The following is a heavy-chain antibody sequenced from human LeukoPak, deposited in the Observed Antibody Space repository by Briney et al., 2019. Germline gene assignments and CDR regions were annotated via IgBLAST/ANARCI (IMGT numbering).Heavy chain of an antibody. D-gene: IGHD5-18*01. J-gene: IGHJ6*03. CDR3: ASGPLRDTAMDVNYYYMDV. V-gene: IGHV1-2*02. CDR1: GYTFTGYY. Sequence: GASVKVSCKASGYTFTGYYMHWVRQAPGQGLEWMGWINPNSGGTNYAQKFQGRVTMTRDTSISTAYMELSRLRSDDTAVYYCASGPLRDTAMDVNYYYMDVWGKGTTVTVSS. CDR2: INPNSGGT.